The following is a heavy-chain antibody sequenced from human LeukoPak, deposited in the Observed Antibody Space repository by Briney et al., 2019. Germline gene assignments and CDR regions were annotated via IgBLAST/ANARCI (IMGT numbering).Heavy chain of an antibody. Sequence: ASVKVSCKASGYTFTSYGISWVRQAPGQGLEWMGWISAYNGNTNYAQKLQGRVTMTTDTSTSTAYMELRSLRSDDTAVYYCARDPPHPSPIWFGELLRRHYYYMDVWGKGTTVTISS. J-gene: IGHJ6*03. D-gene: IGHD3-10*01. CDR1: GYTFTSYG. CDR2: ISAYNGNT. CDR3: ARDPPHPSPIWFGELLRRHYYYMDV. V-gene: IGHV1-18*01.